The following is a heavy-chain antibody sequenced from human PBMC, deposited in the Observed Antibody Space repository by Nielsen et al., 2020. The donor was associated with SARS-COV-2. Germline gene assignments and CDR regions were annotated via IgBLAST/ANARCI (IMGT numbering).Heavy chain of an antibody. Sequence: WLRQPPGKGLEWVAVISYDGSNKYYADSVKGRFTISRDNSKNTLYLQMNSLRAEDTAVYYCARPGDDIVVVPAASNWFDPWGQGTLVTVSS. J-gene: IGHJ5*02. V-gene: IGHV3-30-3*01. CDR2: ISYDGSNK. D-gene: IGHD2-2*01. CDR3: ARPGDDIVVVPAASNWFDP.